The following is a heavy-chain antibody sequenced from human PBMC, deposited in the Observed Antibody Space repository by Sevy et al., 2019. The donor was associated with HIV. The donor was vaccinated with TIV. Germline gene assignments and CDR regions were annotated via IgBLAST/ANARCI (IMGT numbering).Heavy chain of an antibody. CDR3: ARDQRPNYGMDV. J-gene: IGHJ6*02. V-gene: IGHV1-2*02. CDR2: INPNSGGT. D-gene: IGHD6-25*01. CDR1: GYTFTGYY. Sequence: ASVKVSCKASGYTFTGYYMHWVRQAPGQGLEWMGWINPNSGGTNYAQKFQGRVTMTRDTSISTAYMELSRLRSDDTAVYCCARDQRPNYGMDVWGQGTTVTVSS.